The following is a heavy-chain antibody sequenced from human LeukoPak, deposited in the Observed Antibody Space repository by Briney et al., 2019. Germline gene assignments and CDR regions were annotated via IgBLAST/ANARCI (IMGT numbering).Heavy chain of an antibody. CDR2: IYYSGST. J-gene: IGHJ3*01. V-gene: IGHV4-39*07. CDR1: GGSISSSSYY. D-gene: IGHD3-22*01. CDR3: ASLSSGAAFDV. Sequence: SETLSLTCTVSGGSISSSSYYWGWIRQPPGKGLEWIGSIYYSGSTYYNPSLKSRVTMSIDTSKDQLSLTLTSVTAADSAVYYCASLSSGAAFDVWGQGAVVTVSS.